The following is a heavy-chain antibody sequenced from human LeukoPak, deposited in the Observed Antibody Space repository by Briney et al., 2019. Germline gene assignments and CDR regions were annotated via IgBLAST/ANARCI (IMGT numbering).Heavy chain of an antibody. CDR3: TRRRKGYSDY. Sequence: GESLKISCKGFGYSFTSYWIGRVRQMPGKGLEWMGIIYPGDSDNRFSPSFQGQVTISADKSISTAYLQWRSLKASDTAMYYCTRRRKGYSDYWGQGTLVTVSS. J-gene: IGHJ4*02. CDR1: GYSFTSYW. V-gene: IGHV5-51*01. D-gene: IGHD3-22*01. CDR2: IYPGDSDN.